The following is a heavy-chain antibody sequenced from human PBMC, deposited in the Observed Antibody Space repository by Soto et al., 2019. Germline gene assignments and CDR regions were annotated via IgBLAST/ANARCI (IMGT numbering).Heavy chain of an antibody. CDR1: GGSISSDAYY. CDR2: IFYSGST. D-gene: IGHD1-7*01. J-gene: IGHJ4*02. Sequence: QVQLQESGPGLVKPSQTLSLTCTVSGGSISSDAYYWNWIRQHPGKGLECIGYIFYSGSTYYNPSLKSRVTISVDTSKNQFSLKLSSVTAADTAVYYCARALRGRLVLELPDLFDYWGQGTLVTVSS. CDR3: ARALRGRLVLELPDLFDY. V-gene: IGHV4-31*03.